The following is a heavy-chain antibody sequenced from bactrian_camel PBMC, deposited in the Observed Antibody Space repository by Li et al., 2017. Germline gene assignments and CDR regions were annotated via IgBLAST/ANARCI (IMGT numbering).Heavy chain of an antibody. CDR2: IYTDGIT. CDR1: GFSFSTYG. Sequence: VQLVESGGGSVQPGGSLRLSCLASGFSFSTYGMSWVRQAPGKGLEWVSNIYTDGITRYADSVKDRFTISKDNSKSTLYLEMNSLKPEDTAVYFCAAVSGYWGQGTQVTVS. V-gene: IGHV3S10*01. CDR3: AAVSGY. J-gene: IGHJ6*01.